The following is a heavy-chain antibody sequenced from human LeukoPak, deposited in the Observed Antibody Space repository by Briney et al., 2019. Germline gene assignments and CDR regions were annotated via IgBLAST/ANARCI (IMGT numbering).Heavy chain of an antibody. CDR3: AKVLRLRLGELSLSFLADY. V-gene: IGHV3-23*01. J-gene: IGHJ4*02. CDR2: ISGSGGST. CDR1: GFTFSSYA. D-gene: IGHD3-16*02. Sequence: GGSLRLSCAASGFTFSSYAMSWVRQPPGKGLEWVSAISGSGGSTYYADSVKGRFTISRDNSKNTLYLQMNSLRAEDTAVYYCAKVLRLRLGELSLSFLADYWGQGTLVTVSS.